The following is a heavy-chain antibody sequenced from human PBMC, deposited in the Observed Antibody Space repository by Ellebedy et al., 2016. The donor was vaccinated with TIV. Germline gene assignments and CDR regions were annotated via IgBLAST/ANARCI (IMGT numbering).Heavy chain of an antibody. CDR1: GFTFSGYG. D-gene: IGHD4-17*01. CDR3: ARDLGTVNYYFDY. V-gene: IGHV3-33*01. Sequence: GESLKISXAASGFTFSGYGMHWVRQAPGKGLEWVAVIWYDGSKTYYGDSVKGRVTISRDDTKSTLFLQMNRLRAEDTAVYYCARDLGTVNYYFDYWGQGTLVTVSS. CDR2: IWYDGSKT. J-gene: IGHJ4*02.